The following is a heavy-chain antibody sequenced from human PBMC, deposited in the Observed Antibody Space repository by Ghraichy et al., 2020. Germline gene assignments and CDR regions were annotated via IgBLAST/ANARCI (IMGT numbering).Heavy chain of an antibody. CDR1: GFTFSNHW. D-gene: IGHD3-22*01. Sequence: GGSLRLSCAASGFTFSNHWMSWVRQAPGKGLEWVTNIKQDGSEKNYVDSVKGRFTISRDNAKNSLYLQMDSLRAEDTAVYYCARQFFGQDSSGYRWLEYWGQGTLVTFSS. V-gene: IGHV3-7*01. CDR2: IKQDGSEK. CDR3: ARQFFGQDSSGYRWLEY. J-gene: IGHJ4*02.